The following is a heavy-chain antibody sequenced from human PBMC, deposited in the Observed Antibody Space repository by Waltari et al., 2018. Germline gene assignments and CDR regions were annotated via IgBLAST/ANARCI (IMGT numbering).Heavy chain of an antibody. J-gene: IGHJ4*02. D-gene: IGHD6-19*01. Sequence: QVQLVESGGGVVQPGRSLRLSCAASGFTFSSYGMHWVRPAPGKGLEWVAVIGYDGSNKYYADSVKGRFTIARDNSKNTLYLQMNSLRAEDTAVYYCAREVESSGQDYFDYWGQGTLVTVSS. CDR1: GFTFSSYG. V-gene: IGHV3-33*01. CDR2: IGYDGSNK. CDR3: AREVESSGQDYFDY.